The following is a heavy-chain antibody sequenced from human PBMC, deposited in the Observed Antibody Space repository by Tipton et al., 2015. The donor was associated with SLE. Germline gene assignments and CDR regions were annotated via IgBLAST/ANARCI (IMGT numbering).Heavy chain of an antibody. CDR3: ARDKGSPTGYYYYMDV. Sequence: LRLSCSISGGSISSSNYWSWIRQPPGKGLEWIGYIYYSGSTNYNPSLKSRVTISVDTSKNQFSLKLSSVTAADTAVYYCARDKGSPTGYYYYMDVWGKGTTVTVSS. J-gene: IGHJ6*03. V-gene: IGHV4-61*01. CDR1: GGSISSSNY. D-gene: IGHD3-9*01. CDR2: IYYSGST.